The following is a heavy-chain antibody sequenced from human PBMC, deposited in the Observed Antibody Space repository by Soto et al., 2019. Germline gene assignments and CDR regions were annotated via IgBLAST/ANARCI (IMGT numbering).Heavy chain of an antibody. V-gene: IGHV4-59*01. CDR3: ARAGVRNTSGVCYDP. J-gene: IGHJ5*02. D-gene: IGHD2-8*01. Sequence: PSETLSLICTVSGGSISSYYWSWIRQPPGKGLEWIGYIYYSGSTNYNPSLKSRVTISVDTSKNQFSLKLSSVTAADTAVYYCARAGVRNTSGVCYDPWGQGTLVTVSS. CDR2: IYYSGST. CDR1: GGSISSYY.